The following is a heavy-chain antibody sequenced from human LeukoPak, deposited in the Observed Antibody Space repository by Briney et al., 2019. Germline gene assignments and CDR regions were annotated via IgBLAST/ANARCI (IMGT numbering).Heavy chain of an antibody. Sequence: GGSLRLSCAASGFTFSDYYMSWIRQAPGKGLEWVSYISSSGSTIYYADSVKGRFTISRDNAKNSLYLQMNSLRAEDTAVYYCASCPYGDYRYYYYYMDVWGKGTTVTVSS. CDR3: ASCPYGDYRYYYYYMDV. J-gene: IGHJ6*03. CDR1: GFTFSDYY. D-gene: IGHD4-17*01. CDR2: ISSSGSTI. V-gene: IGHV3-11*04.